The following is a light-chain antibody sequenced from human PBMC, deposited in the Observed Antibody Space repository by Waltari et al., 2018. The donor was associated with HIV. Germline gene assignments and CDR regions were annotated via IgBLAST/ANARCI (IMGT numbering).Light chain of an antibody. Sequence: QSVLTQPPSVSAAPGQKVTLSCSGRSSNIGSTRVSWYQQLPGTAPKLLIYDNNNRPSGIPDRFSGSKSGTSATLGITGLQTGDEADYYCGTWDSRLSGVVFGGGTKLTVL. J-gene: IGLJ3*02. CDR3: GTWDSRLSGVV. CDR1: SSNIGSTR. CDR2: DNN. V-gene: IGLV1-51*01.